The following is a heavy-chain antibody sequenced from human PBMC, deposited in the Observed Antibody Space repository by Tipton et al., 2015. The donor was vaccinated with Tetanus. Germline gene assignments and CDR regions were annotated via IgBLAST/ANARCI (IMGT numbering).Heavy chain of an antibody. J-gene: IGHJ4*02. CDR2: SWYDGTDK. Sequence: SGFIFTSYGIHWVRQAPGKGLEWVAVSWYDGTDKYYADSVKGRFTISRDNSKNTLYLQMNSLRAGDTAVYYCAREADCSGGSCFSGDFDNWGQGTQVTVSS. CDR3: AREADCSGGSCFSGDFDN. CDR1: GFIFTSYG. V-gene: IGHV3-33*01. D-gene: IGHD2-15*01.